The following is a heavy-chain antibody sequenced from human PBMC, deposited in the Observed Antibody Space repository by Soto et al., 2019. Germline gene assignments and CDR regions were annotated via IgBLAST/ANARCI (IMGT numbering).Heavy chain of an antibody. V-gene: IGHV1-69*01. CDR1: GGTFSSYA. Sequence: QVQLVQSGAEVKKPGSSVKVSCKASGGTFSSYAISWVRQAPGQGLEWMGGIIPIFGTANYAQKFQGRVTITADESPSTAYRELSSLRSEDTAVYYCAREVAVTTDRYYYYGMDVWGQGTTVTVSS. CDR3: AREVAVTTDRYYYYGMDV. D-gene: IGHD4-17*01. J-gene: IGHJ6*02. CDR2: IIPIFGTA.